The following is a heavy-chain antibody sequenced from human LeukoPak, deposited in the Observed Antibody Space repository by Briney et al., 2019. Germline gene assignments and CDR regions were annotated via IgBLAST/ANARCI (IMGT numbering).Heavy chain of an antibody. CDR2: IYHSGIT. V-gene: IGHV4-4*02. CDR3: ARTKSGWYYSDY. J-gene: IGHJ4*02. D-gene: IGHD6-19*01. CDR1: GGSISSSNW. Sequence: SETLSLTCAVSGGSISSSNWWSWVRQPPGKGLEWIGEIYHSGITNYNPSLKSRVTILVDTSKNQFSLNLSSVTAADTAVYYCARTKSGWYYSDYWGQGTLVSVSS.